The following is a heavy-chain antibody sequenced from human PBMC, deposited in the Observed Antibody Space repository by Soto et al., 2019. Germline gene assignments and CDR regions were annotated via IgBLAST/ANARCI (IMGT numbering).Heavy chain of an antibody. CDR2: INHSGST. CDR1: GGSFSGYY. Sequence: QVQLQQWGAGLLKPSETLSLSCAVYGGSFSGYYWNWIRQPPGKGLEWIGEINHSGSTNYNPSLKSRVTISVDTSKNQFSLRVSSVTAADTAVYYCARRYSGYDFDYWGQGTRVTVSS. V-gene: IGHV4-34*01. CDR3: ARRYSGYDFDY. J-gene: IGHJ4*02. D-gene: IGHD5-12*01.